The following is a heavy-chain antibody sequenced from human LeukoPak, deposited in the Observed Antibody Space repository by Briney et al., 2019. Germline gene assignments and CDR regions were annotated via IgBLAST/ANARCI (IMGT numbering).Heavy chain of an antibody. J-gene: IGHJ4*02. CDR1: GGSISSSSYY. V-gene: IGHV4-39*07. CDR3: ARFSSIAAAFDY. Sequence: SETLSLTCTVSGGSISSSSYYWGWTRQPPGKGLEWIGSIYYSGSTYYNPSLKSRVTISVDTSKNQFSLKLSSVTAADTAVYYCARFSSIAAAFDYWGLGTLVTVSS. D-gene: IGHD6-13*01. CDR2: IYYSGST.